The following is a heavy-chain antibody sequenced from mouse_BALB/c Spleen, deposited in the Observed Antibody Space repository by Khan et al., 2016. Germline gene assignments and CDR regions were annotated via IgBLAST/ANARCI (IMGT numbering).Heavy chain of an antibody. CDR2: IHYSGGT. J-gene: IGHJ4*01. CDR1: GYSITSGYS. Sequence: EVQLQESGPDLVKPSQSLSLTCTATGYSITSGYSWHWIRQFPGNKLEWMGYIHYSGGTKYIPSLKRRISITRDTSQNQFFLQLNSVTPEDTATYYCTRSHGYDAMDYWGQGTSVTVSS. CDR3: TRSHGYDAMDY. V-gene: IGHV3-1*02.